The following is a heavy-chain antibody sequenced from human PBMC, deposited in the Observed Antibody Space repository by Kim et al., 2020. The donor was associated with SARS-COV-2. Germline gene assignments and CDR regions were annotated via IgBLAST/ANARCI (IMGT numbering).Heavy chain of an antibody. V-gene: IGHV1-18*01. CDR3: ARGLNFWGYMDV. J-gene: IGHJ6*03. D-gene: IGHD3-16*01. Sequence: NYAQKLQGRVTMTTDTSTSTAYMELRSLRSDDTAVYYCARGLNFWGYMDVWGKGTTVTVSS.